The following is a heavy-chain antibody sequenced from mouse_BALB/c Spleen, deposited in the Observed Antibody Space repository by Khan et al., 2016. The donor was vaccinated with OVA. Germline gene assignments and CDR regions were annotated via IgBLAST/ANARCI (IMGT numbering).Heavy chain of an antibody. CDR1: GYSFTTYY. CDR2: IDPFNGNT. Sequence: VQLQQSGPELMKPGTSVNISCKASGYSFTTYYIHWVKQSHGQSLEWIGYIDPFNGNTNYNHKFKGKATLTVDKSSSTAYMHLSSLTSEDSAVFYCTRLGLNNWLAYWGQGTLVTVSA. J-gene: IGHJ3*01. D-gene: IGHD1-3*01. V-gene: IGHV1-31*01. CDR3: TRLGLNNWLAY.